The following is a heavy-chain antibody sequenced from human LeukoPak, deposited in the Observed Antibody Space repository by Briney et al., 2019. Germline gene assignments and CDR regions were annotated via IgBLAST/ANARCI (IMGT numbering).Heavy chain of an antibody. CDR3: ARVMGYYYGSGMGSGMDV. D-gene: IGHD3-10*01. V-gene: IGHV4-59*01. Sequence: SSETLSLTCTVSGGSISSYYWSWIRQPPGKGLEWIGYIYYSGSTNYSPSLKSRVTISVDTSKNQFSLKLSSVTAADTAVYYCARVMGYYYGSGMGSGMDVWGQGTTVTVSS. CDR2: IYYSGST. J-gene: IGHJ6*02. CDR1: GGSISSYY.